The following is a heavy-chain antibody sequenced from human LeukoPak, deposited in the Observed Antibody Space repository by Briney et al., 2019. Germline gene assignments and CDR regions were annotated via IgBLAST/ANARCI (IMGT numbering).Heavy chain of an antibody. D-gene: IGHD3-22*01. CDR1: GYSISSGYY. J-gene: IGHJ4*02. CDR2: IYHSGST. V-gene: IGHV4-38-2*01. Sequence: ASETLSLTCAVSGYSISSGYYWGWIRQPPGKGLEWIGSIYHSGSTYHNPSLKSRVTISVDTSKNQFSLKLSSVTAADTAVYYCASSDSSGYFDYWGQGTLVTVSS. CDR3: ASSDSSGYFDY.